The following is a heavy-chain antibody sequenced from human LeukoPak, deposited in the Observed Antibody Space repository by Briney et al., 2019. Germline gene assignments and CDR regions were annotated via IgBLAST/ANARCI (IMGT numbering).Heavy chain of an antibody. CDR1: GFTFGDYA. J-gene: IGHJ6*02. V-gene: IGHV3-49*04. D-gene: IGHD6-13*01. CDR2: IRSKAYGGTT. CDR3: TFSSSTPSYYYYGMDV. Sequence: QPGRSLRLSCTASGFTFGDYAMSGVRQAPGKGLEWVGFIRSKAYGGTTEYAASVKGRFTISRDDSKSIAYLQMNTLKPEDTAVYYCTFSSSTPSYYYYGMDVWGQGTTVTVSS.